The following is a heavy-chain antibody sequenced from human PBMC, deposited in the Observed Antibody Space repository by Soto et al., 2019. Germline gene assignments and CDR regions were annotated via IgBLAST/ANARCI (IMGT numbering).Heavy chain of an antibody. V-gene: IGHV1-69*13. Sequence: SVKVSCKASGGTFSSYAISWVRQAPGQGLEWMGGIIPIFGTANYAQKFQGRVTITADESTSTAYMELSSLRSEDTAVYYCARDGSGSYYNNWFDPWGQGTLVTVSS. CDR2: IIPIFGTA. J-gene: IGHJ5*02. CDR3: ARDGSGSYYNNWFDP. CDR1: GGTFSSYA. D-gene: IGHD3-10*01.